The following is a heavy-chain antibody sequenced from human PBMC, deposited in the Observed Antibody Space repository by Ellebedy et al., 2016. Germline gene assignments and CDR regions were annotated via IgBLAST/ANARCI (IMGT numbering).Heavy chain of an antibody. CDR1: GFTFSSYW. CDR2: INGDGSST. V-gene: IGHV3-74*01. CDR3: ATVTRSSEVDY. D-gene: IGHD6-19*01. Sequence: GGSLRLSXAASGFTFSSYWMHWVRQAPGKGLVWVSRINGDGSSTTYADSVKGRFTISRDHSKSTLYLQMNSLRTDDTALYYCATVTRSSEVDYWGQGTLVTVSS. J-gene: IGHJ4*02.